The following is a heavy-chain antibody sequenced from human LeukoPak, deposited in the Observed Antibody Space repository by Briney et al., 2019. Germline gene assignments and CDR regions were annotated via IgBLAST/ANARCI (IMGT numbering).Heavy chain of an antibody. V-gene: IGHV3-48*01. CDR2: ISSTSSTI. Sequence: GGSLRLSCAASGFTFSSYSMNWVRQAPGKGLEWVSYISSTSSTIYYADSVKGRFAISRDNSKNTLYLQMNSLRADDTAVYYCARIAAAGTPWGYYYYYMDVWGKGTTVTVSS. D-gene: IGHD6-13*01. J-gene: IGHJ6*03. CDR3: ARIAAAGTPWGYYYYYMDV. CDR1: GFTFSSYS.